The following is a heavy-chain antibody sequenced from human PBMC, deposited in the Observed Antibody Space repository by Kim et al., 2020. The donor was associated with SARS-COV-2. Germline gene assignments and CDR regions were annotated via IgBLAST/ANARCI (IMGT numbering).Heavy chain of an antibody. D-gene: IGHD6-13*01. V-gene: IGHV3-21*01. CDR3: ARVEQQLAGDYYYYYGMDV. Sequence: GGSLRLSCAASGFTFSSYSMNWVRQAPGKGLEWVSSISSSSSYIYYADSVKGRFTISRDNAKNSLYLQMNSLRAEDTAVYYCARVEQQLAGDYYYYYGMDVWSQGATVTVSS. CDR1: GFTFSSYS. CDR2: ISSSSSYI. J-gene: IGHJ6*02.